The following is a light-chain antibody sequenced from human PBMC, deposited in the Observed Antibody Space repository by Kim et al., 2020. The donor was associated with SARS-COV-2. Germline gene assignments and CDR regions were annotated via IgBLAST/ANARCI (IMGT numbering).Light chain of an antibody. Sequence: SPRHRPSPSFPPSQIITPTYLPSYQHTPGQPPRLLIYGASRRATGIPDRFSGSGSGTDFTLTISRLEPEDFAVYHCQQYVISPWTFGQGTTVDI. CDR3: QQYVISPWT. CDR2: GAS. V-gene: IGKV3-20*01. J-gene: IGKJ1*01. CDR1: QIITPTY.